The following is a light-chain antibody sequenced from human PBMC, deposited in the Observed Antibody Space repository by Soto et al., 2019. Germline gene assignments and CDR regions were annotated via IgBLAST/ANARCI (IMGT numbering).Light chain of an antibody. CDR1: SSNIGSNT. Sequence: QTVVTQPPSASGTPGQRGTISCSGSSSNIGSNTVNWYQQLPGTAPKLLIYSNNQRPSGVPHRFSGSKSGTSASLAISGLQSEDEADYYCAAWDDSLNGPVFGGGTQLTVL. CDR2: SNN. CDR3: AAWDDSLNGPV. J-gene: IGLJ2*01. V-gene: IGLV1-44*01.